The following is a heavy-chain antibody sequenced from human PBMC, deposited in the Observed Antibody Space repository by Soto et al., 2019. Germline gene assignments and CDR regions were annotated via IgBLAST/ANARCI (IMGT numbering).Heavy chain of an antibody. CDR1: GYTFTGYY. Sequence: ASVKVSCKASGYTFTGYYMHWVRQAPGQGLEWMGWINPNSGGTNYAQKFQGWVTMTRDTSISTAYMELSRLRSDDPAVYYCAREGTGSSWAYYYYYGMDVWGQGTTVTVSS. V-gene: IGHV1-2*04. J-gene: IGHJ6*02. CDR3: AREGTGSSWAYYYYYGMDV. D-gene: IGHD6-13*01. CDR2: INPNSGGT.